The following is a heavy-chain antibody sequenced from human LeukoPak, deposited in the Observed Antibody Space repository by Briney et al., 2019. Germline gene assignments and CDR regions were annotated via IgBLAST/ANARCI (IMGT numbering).Heavy chain of an antibody. CDR3: ARDRQWLDNFDY. Sequence: GRSLRLSCAASGFTFSSYWMHWVRQAPGKGLVWVSRINSDGSSTSYADSVKGRFTISRDNAKNTLYLQMNSLRAEDTAVYYCARDRQWLDNFDYWGQGTLVTVSS. D-gene: IGHD6-19*01. CDR2: INSDGSST. J-gene: IGHJ4*02. CDR1: GFTFSSYW. V-gene: IGHV3-74*01.